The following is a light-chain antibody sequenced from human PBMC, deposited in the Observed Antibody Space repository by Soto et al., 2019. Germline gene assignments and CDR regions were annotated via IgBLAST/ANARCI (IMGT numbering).Light chain of an antibody. CDR2: DAS. Sequence: EIVLTQSPSTLSLSPGERATLSCRASQSVNSYLAWYQQKPGHAPKLLIYDASNMATGIPARFSGSGSGTDFTLTISSLEPEDFAVYYCQQRSNSRTFGQGTKLEIK. V-gene: IGKV3-11*01. CDR1: QSVNSY. CDR3: QQRSNSRT. J-gene: IGKJ2*02.